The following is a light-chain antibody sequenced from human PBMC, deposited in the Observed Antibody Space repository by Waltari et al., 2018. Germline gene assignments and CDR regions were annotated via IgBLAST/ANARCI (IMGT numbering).Light chain of an antibody. V-gene: IGKV1-17*01. CDR3: QPIKNYRWVT. Sequence: DIQMTQSPSSLSASVGDRVTITCRASQDINNYLNWYQQEPGKAPKLLIYAASSLQSGVPSRFSGSGSGTEFTLTISSLQPEDFATYYCQPIKNYRWVTFGGGTKVEIK. J-gene: IGKJ4*01. CDR1: QDINNY. CDR2: AAS.